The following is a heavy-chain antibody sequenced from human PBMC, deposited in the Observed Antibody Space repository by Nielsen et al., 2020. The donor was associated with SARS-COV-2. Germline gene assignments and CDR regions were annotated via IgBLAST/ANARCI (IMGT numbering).Heavy chain of an antibody. V-gene: IGHV3-74*01. J-gene: IGHJ4*02. CDR2: INSDGSST. CDR1: GFTFSSYW. Sequence: GESLKISCAASGFTFSSYWMHWVRQAPGKGLVWVSRINSDGSSTSYADSVKGRFTISRDNAKNTLYLQMNSLRAEDTAVYYCAKDPLPTSRVYYFDYWGQGTLVTVSS. CDR3: AKDPLPTSRVYYFDY.